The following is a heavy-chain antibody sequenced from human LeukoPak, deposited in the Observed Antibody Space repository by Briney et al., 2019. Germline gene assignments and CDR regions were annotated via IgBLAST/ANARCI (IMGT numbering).Heavy chain of an antibody. CDR1: GASLISFY. Sequence: SETLSLTCTVSGASLISFYYNWVRQPPDKGLEWLGYIYYSGSTVYNPSLKSRATISLDTSKNQFSLKLTSVTTADTAVYFCARSPPSHLGYFDYWSQGMLVTVSS. CDR3: ARSPPSHLGYFDY. J-gene: IGHJ4*02. V-gene: IGHV4-59*01. CDR2: IYYSGST. D-gene: IGHD3-3*02.